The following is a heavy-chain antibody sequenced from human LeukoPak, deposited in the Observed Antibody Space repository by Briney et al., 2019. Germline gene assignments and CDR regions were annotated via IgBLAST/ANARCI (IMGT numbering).Heavy chain of an antibody. CDR2: IYYSGST. CDR1: GGSISSNY. V-gene: IGHV4-59*12. Sequence: PSETLSLTCTVSGGSISSNYWGWIRQPPGRGLEWIGYIYYSGSTNYNPSLKSRVTISVDTSKNQFSLKLSSVTAADTAVYYCARERPIAVALDYWGQGTLVTVSS. CDR3: ARERPIAVALDY. D-gene: IGHD6-19*01. J-gene: IGHJ4*02.